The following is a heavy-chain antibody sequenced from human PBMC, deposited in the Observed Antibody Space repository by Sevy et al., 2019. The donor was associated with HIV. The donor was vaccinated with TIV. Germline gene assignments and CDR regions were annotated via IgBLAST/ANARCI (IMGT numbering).Heavy chain of an antibody. D-gene: IGHD2-8*01. Sequence: GGSLRLSCAASGFTFSKYSMSWVRQPPGKGLEWVSTLSFGCGEINYADSVKDRFTISRGNSKCSVYLQMNNLRPEETAVYYCAREGCTKPHDYWGQGTLVTVSS. CDR1: GFTFSKYS. CDR2: LSFGCGEI. CDR3: AREGCTKPHDY. V-gene: IGHV3-23*01. J-gene: IGHJ4*02.